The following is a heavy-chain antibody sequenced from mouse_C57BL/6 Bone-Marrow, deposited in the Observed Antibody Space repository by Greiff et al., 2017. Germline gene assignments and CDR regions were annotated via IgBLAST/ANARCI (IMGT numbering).Heavy chain of an antibody. CDR3: ARHYNSCSYGFAY. Sequence: EVKLLESGGDLVKPGGSLKLSCAASGFTFSSYGMSWVRQTPDKRLEWVATISRGGSYTYYPDSVKGRFTISRDNAKNTLYLQVSSLKSEDTAMDYCARHYNSCSYGFAYWGQGTLVTVSA. CDR2: ISRGGSYT. V-gene: IGHV5-6*01. CDR1: GFTFSSYG. J-gene: IGHJ3*01. D-gene: IGHD1-1*01.